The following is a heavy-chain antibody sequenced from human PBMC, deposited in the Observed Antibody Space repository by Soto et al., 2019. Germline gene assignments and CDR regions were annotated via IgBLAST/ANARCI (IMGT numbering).Heavy chain of an antibody. CDR1: GGSISSYY. Sequence: SETLSLTCTVSGGSISSYYWSWIRQPPGKGLEWIGYIYYSGSTNYNPSLKSRVTISVDTSKNQFSLKLSSVTAADSAVYYCARTLYSYGPRFDYWGQGTLVTVSS. D-gene: IGHD5-18*01. J-gene: IGHJ4*02. CDR3: ARTLYSYGPRFDY. V-gene: IGHV4-59*01. CDR2: IYYSGST.